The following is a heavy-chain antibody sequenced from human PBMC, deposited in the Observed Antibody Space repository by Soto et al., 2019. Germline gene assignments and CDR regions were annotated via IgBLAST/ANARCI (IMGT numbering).Heavy chain of an antibody. Sequence: SETLSLTCAVYGGSFSGYYWSWIRQPPGKGLEWIGEINHSGSTNYNPSLKSRVTISVDTSKNQFSLKLSSVTASDTAVYYCARVRCPYCSGGSWLQNWFDHWGQGTLVTVSS. CDR3: ARVRCPYCSGGSWLQNWFDH. J-gene: IGHJ5*02. D-gene: IGHD2-15*01. CDR1: GGSFSGYY. V-gene: IGHV4-34*01. CDR2: INHSGST.